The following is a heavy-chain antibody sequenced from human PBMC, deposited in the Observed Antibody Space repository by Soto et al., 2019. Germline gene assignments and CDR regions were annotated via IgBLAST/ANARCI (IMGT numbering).Heavy chain of an antibody. V-gene: IGHV3-30-3*01. J-gene: IGHJ4*02. D-gene: IGHD1-26*01. CDR2: ISYDGSNK. CDR1: GFTFSSYA. Sequence: GGSLRLSCAASGFTFSSYAMHWVRQAPGKGLEWVAVISYDGSNKYYADSVKGRFTISRDNSKNTLYLQMNSLRAEDTAVYYCARDPRRYSGSYFDYWGQRTLVTVSS. CDR3: ARDPRRYSGSYFDY.